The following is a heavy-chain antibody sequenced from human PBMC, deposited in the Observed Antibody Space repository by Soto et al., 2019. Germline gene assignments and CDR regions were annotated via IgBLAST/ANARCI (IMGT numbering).Heavy chain of an antibody. CDR1: GYTFTGYY. Sequence: ASVKVSCRASGYTFTGYYMHWVRQAPGQGLEWMGWINPNSGGTNYAQKFQGWVTMTRDTSISTAYMELSRLRSDDTAVYYCARDYYDSSGDAFDIWGQGTRVTVSS. D-gene: IGHD3-22*01. J-gene: IGHJ3*02. CDR3: ARDYYDSSGDAFDI. V-gene: IGHV1-2*04. CDR2: INPNSGGT.